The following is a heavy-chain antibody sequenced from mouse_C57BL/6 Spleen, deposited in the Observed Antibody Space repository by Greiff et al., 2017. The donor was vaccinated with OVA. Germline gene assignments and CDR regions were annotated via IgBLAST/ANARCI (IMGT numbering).Heavy chain of an antibody. V-gene: IGHV1-52*01. CDR1: GYTFTSYW. Sequence: QVQLQQPGAELVRPGSSVKLSCKASGYTFTSYWMHWVKQRPIQGLEWIGNIDPSDSETHYNQKFKDKATLTADKSSSTAYMQLSSLTSEVSAVYYGASDHDGIRGYFDCWGQGPTLTVAS. D-gene: IGHD2-3*01. CDR3: ASDHDGIRGYFDC. CDR2: IDPSDSET. J-gene: IGHJ2*01.